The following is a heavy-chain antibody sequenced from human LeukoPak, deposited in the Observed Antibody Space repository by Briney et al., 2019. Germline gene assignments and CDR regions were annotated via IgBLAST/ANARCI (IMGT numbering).Heavy chain of an antibody. CDR3: ASGWSITGWYNNWFDP. J-gene: IGHJ5*02. Sequence: ASVKVSCKASGYTFTGYYMHWVRQAPGQGLEWMGWINPNSGGTNYAQKFQGRVTMTRDTSITTVYMELSRLRSDDTAVYFCASGWSITGWYNNWFDPWGQGTLVTVSS. D-gene: IGHD6-19*01. V-gene: IGHV1-2*02. CDR2: INPNSGGT. CDR1: GYTFTGYY.